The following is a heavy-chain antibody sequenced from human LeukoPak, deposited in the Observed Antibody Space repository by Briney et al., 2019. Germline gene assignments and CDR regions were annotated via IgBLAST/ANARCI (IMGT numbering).Heavy chain of an antibody. V-gene: IGHV4-30-2*01. CDR2: IYHSGST. D-gene: IGHD3-10*01. CDR1: GGSISSGGYY. Sequence: SETLSLTCTVSGGSISSGGYYWSWIRQPPGKGLECIGYIYHSGSTYYNPSLKSRVTISVDRSKNQFSLKLSSVTAADTAVYYCARDSGNWFDPWGQGTLVTVSS. CDR3: ARDSGNWFDP. J-gene: IGHJ5*02.